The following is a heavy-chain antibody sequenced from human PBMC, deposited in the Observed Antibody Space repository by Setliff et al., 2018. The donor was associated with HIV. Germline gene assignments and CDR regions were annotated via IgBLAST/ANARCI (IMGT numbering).Heavy chain of an antibody. V-gene: IGHV3-74*01. CDR1: GFNLSAPLSAHW. J-gene: IGHJ4*02. CDR2: INSDGSST. CDR3: ARDDLSWEGGIDY. D-gene: IGHD1-26*01. Sequence: GVLRLSCAASGFNLSAPLSAHWMHWVRQAPGRGLMWVSHINSDGSSTNYADSVKGRFTMSRDNAKNILYLQMNSLRAEDTAVYYCARDDLSWEGGIDYWGQGALVTVSS.